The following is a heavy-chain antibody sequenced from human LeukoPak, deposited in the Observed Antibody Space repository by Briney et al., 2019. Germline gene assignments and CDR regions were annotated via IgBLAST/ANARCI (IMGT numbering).Heavy chain of an antibody. Sequence: GGSLRLSCAASGFTFSSYAMSWVRQAPGKGLVWVSRIKTDGSTITYADSVKGRFTISRDNAMNTLYLQMNSLGAEDTAAYYCARGGQGEWFFDLWGRGTLVTVSS. CDR2: IKTDGSTI. D-gene: IGHD1-26*01. CDR1: GFTFSSYA. CDR3: ARGGQGEWFFDL. J-gene: IGHJ2*01. V-gene: IGHV3-74*01.